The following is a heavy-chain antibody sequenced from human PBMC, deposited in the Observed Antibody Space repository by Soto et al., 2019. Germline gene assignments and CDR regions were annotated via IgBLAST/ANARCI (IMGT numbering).Heavy chain of an antibody. J-gene: IGHJ4*02. D-gene: IGHD1-26*01. Sequence: QVQLVESGGGVVQPGRSLRLSCAASGFTFSSYGMHWVRQAPGKGLEWVAVISYDGSNKYYADSVKGRFTISRDNSKNPLYLQMNSLRAEDTAVYYCAKDGTRSGSYTEVWGQGTLVTVSS. CDR1: GFTFSSYG. CDR2: ISYDGSNK. CDR3: AKDGTRSGSYTEV. V-gene: IGHV3-30*18.